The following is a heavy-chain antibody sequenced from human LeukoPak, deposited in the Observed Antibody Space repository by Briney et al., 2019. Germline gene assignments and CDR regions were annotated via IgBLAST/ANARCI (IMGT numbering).Heavy chain of an antibody. D-gene: IGHD6-19*01. J-gene: IGHJ3*02. V-gene: IGHV4-61*02. Sequence: SETLSLTCTVSGGSISSGCYYWSWIRQPAGKGLEWIGRIYTSGSTNYNPSLKSRVTISVDTSKNQFSLKLSSVTAADTAVYYCARARIAVAGTLTDAFDIWGQGTMVTVSS. CDR3: ARARIAVAGTLTDAFDI. CDR2: IYTSGST. CDR1: GGSISSGCYY.